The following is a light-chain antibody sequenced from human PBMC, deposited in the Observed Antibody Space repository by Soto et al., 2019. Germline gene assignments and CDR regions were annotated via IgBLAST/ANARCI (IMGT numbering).Light chain of an antibody. CDR1: QSVSSY. J-gene: IGKJ3*01. V-gene: IGKV3-11*01. Sequence: EIVLTQSPATLSLSPGERATLSCRASQSVSSYLAWYQQNPGQAPRLLIYDASNRATGIPARFSGSGSGTDFTLTISSLEPEDFGVYYCQQRSNWPPTVGPGTKVDIK. CDR2: DAS. CDR3: QQRSNWPPT.